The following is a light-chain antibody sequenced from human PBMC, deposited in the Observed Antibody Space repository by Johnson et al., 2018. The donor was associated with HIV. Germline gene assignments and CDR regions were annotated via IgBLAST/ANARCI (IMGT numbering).Light chain of an antibody. J-gene: IGLJ1*01. CDR1: SSNIGNND. Sequence: QSVLTQPPSVSAAPGQKVTISCSGSSSNIGNNDVSWYQQLPGTAPKLLIYDNNKRPSGIPDRFSGSKSGTSATLDITGLQTGDEADYYCGTWDSSLSAHYVFGTGTKVTVL. V-gene: IGLV1-51*01. CDR3: GTWDSSLSAHYV. CDR2: DNN.